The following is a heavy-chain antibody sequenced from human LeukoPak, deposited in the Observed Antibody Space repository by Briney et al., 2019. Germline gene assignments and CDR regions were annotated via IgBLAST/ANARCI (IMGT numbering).Heavy chain of an antibody. Sequence: PGGSLRLSCAASGFTFDDYGMSWVRQAPGKGLEWVSGTNWNGGSTDYRDSVKGRFTISRDNTKNSLYLQMDSLRAEDTALYFCARAANFGEYAFDSWGQGTLVTVSS. CDR2: TNWNGGST. J-gene: IGHJ4*02. CDR1: GFTFDDYG. V-gene: IGHV3-20*04. D-gene: IGHD4-17*01. CDR3: ARAANFGEYAFDS.